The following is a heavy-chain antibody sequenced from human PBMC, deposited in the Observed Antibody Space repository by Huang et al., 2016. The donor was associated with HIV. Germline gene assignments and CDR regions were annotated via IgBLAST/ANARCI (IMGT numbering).Heavy chain of an antibody. Sequence: QVQLVQSGAEVKKPGSSVKVSCKASGGTFCSYAISWGRQAPGQGLEWRGGIIPFLGTANYAQKCKGRVTITADESTSTAYMELRSLRSEDTAVYYCARARGYYDSSVSYYFDYWGQGTLVTVSS. CDR2: IIPFLGTA. D-gene: IGHD3-22*01. CDR1: GGTFCSYA. V-gene: IGHV1-69*13. J-gene: IGHJ4*02. CDR3: ARARGYYDSSVSYYFDY.